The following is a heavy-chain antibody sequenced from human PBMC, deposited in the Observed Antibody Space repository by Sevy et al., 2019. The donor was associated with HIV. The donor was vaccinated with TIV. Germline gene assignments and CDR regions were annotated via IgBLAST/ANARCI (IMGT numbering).Heavy chain of an antibody. CDR1: GFTFSSYW. V-gene: IGHV3-74*01. J-gene: IGHJ4*02. Sequence: GGSLRLSCAASGFTFSSYWMHWVRQAPGKGLVWVSHIKSDGRRTTYVDSVKGRFTISRDNAKNTLYLQMNSLRADDTAVYYCARDLHYWGQGTLVTVSS. CDR2: IKSDGRRT. CDR3: ARDLHY.